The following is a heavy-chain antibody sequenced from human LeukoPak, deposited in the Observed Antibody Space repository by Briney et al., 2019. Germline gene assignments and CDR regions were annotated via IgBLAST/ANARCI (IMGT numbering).Heavy chain of an antibody. CDR3: ARGRPRVDY. CDR2: MNPISGNT. J-gene: IGHJ4*02. Sequence: ASVKVSCKASGYTFTNYDLNWVRQATGQGLEWMGWMNPISGNTDYAQKFQGRVTMTRNASISTAYMELSSLKSEDTAVYYCARGRPRVDYWGQGTLVTVSS. CDR1: GYTFTNYD. V-gene: IGHV1-8*01.